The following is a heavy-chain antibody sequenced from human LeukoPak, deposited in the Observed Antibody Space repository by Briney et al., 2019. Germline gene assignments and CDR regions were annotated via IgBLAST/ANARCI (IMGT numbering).Heavy chain of an antibody. V-gene: IGHV1-8*02. D-gene: IGHD3-22*01. CDR3: ARDDAPYYYDSSNPTFDY. CDR1: GYTFTSYD. J-gene: IGHJ4*02. Sequence: ASLKVSCKASGYTFTSYDINWVRQATGQGLEWMGWMNPNSGNTGYAQKLQGRVTMTTDTSTSTAYMELRSLRSDDTAVYYCARDDAPYYYDSSNPTFDYWGQGTLVTVSS. CDR2: MNPNSGNT.